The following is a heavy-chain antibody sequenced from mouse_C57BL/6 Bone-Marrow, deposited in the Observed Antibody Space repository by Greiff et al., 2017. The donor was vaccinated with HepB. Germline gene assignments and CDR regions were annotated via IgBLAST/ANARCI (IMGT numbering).Heavy chain of an antibody. J-gene: IGHJ4*01. Sequence: QVTLKVCGAELVKPGASVKISCKASGYTFTDYYINWVKQRPGQGLEWIGKIGPGSGSTYYNEKFKGKATLTADKSSSTAYMQLSSLTSEDSAVYFCARSGNSPNWCYAMDYWGQGTSVTVSS. CDR2: IGPGSGST. CDR1: GYTFTDYY. CDR3: ARSGNSPNWCYAMDY. V-gene: IGHV1-77*01. D-gene: IGHD4-1*01.